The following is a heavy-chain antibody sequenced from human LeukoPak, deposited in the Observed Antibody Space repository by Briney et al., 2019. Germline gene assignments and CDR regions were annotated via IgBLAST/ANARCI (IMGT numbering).Heavy chain of an antibody. Sequence: GGSLRLSCAASGFTFSSYEMNWVRQAPGKGLEWVSYISSGSGSTIYYADSLKGRFTISRDNAKNSLHLQMNSLRAEDTALHYCARATGGNYLDYWGQGTLVTVSS. CDR1: GFTFSSYE. CDR3: ARATGGNYLDY. V-gene: IGHV3-48*03. D-gene: IGHD2-8*02. CDR2: ISSGSGSTI. J-gene: IGHJ4*02.